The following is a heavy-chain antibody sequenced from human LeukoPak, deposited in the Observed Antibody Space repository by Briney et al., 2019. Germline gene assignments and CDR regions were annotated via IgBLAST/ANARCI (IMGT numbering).Heavy chain of an antibody. Sequence: SETLSLTCTVSGGSISSYYWSWIRQLPGKGLEWIGYIYTSGSTNYNPSLKSRVTISVDTSKNQFSLKLSSVTAADTAVYYCARQIQLWNYYYYYYYMDVWGKGTTVTVSS. J-gene: IGHJ6*03. V-gene: IGHV4-4*09. CDR1: GGSISSYY. D-gene: IGHD5-18*01. CDR3: ARQIQLWNYYYYYYYMDV. CDR2: IYTSGST.